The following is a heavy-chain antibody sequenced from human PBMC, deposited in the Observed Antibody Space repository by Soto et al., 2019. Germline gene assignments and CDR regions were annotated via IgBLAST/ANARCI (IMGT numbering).Heavy chain of an antibody. CDR3: AKIVVPAAVDYYYYGMDV. D-gene: IGHD2-2*01. J-gene: IGHJ6*02. Sequence: PGWSLRLSCASSVFTFSSYAMSWVRQAPGKGLEWVSAISGSGGSTYYADSVKGRFTISRDNSKNTLYLQMNSLRAEDTAVYYCAKIVVPAAVDYYYYGMDVWGQGTTVTVSS. V-gene: IGHV3-23*01. CDR2: ISGSGGST. CDR1: VFTFSSYA.